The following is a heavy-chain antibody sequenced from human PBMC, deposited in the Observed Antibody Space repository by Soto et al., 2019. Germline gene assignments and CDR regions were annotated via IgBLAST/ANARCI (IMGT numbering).Heavy chain of an antibody. CDR1: GGSISSGGYY. J-gene: IGHJ5*02. Sequence: SETLSLTCTVSGGSISSGGYYWSWIRQHPGKGLERIGYIYYSGRTNYNPSLKSRVTISVDTSKNQFSLKLNSVTAADTAVYYCARVFSDSSSFFDPWGQGTLVTVSS. CDR3: ARVFSDSSSFFDP. V-gene: IGHV4-31*03. D-gene: IGHD6-13*01. CDR2: IYYSGRT.